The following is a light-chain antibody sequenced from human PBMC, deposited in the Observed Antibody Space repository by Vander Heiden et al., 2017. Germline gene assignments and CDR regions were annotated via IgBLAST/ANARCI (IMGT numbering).Light chain of an antibody. V-gene: IGLV3-19*01. CDR3: NSRDSSGNHLDVV. CDR2: GKN. Sequence: CQGDSLRSDYASWYQQKPGQAPVLVIYGKNNRPSGIPDRFSGSSSGNTASLTITGAQAEDEADYYCNSRDSSGNHLDVVFGGGTKLTVL. J-gene: IGLJ2*01. CDR1: SLRSDY.